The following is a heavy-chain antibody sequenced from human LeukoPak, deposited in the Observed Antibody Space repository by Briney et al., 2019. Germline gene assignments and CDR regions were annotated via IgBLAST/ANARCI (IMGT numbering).Heavy chain of an antibody. J-gene: IGHJ4*02. Sequence: SVKVSCKGSGGTFSSYAISWVRQAPGPGLEWMGGIIPIFGTANYAQKIQGRVTFTTDESTSTAYMGLSSLRAEDTAVYYCATAGWGSGSYYHAFDYWGQGTLVTVSS. CDR1: GGTFSSYA. V-gene: IGHV1-69*05. CDR3: ATAGWGSGSYYHAFDY. D-gene: IGHD1-26*01. CDR2: IIPIFGTA.